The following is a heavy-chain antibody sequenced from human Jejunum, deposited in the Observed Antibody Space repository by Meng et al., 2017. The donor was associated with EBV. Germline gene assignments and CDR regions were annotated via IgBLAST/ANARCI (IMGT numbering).Heavy chain of an antibody. V-gene: IGHV4-34*01. CDR2: IYYSGTT. D-gene: IGHD3-10*01. Sequence: QVQLQQWGAGLLKPSXXLSPTXGVYGGSXXXFYWSWIRQPPGKGLEWIGTIYYSGTTYYNPSLQSRVTISVDTFENQFSLKMSSVTASDTAVYFCARTTVTYYPSSGSSSNLWPHNWFDTWGQGTLVTVSS. J-gene: IGHJ5*02. CDR1: GGSXXXFY. CDR3: ARTTVTYYPSSGSSSNLWPHNWFDT.